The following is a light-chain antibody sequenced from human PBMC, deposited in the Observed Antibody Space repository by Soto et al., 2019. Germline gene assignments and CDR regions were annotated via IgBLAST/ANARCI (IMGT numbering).Light chain of an antibody. CDR2: DVS. CDR1: SSDVGAYNY. Sequence: QSVLTQPASVSGSPGQSITISCTGTSSDVGAYNYVSWYQQHPGKAPKLMIYDVSNRPSGVSNRFSGSKSGNTASLTISGLQAEDEADYYCSLYTTSANYVFGTGTKVTVL. J-gene: IGLJ1*01. V-gene: IGLV2-14*01. CDR3: SLYTTSANYV.